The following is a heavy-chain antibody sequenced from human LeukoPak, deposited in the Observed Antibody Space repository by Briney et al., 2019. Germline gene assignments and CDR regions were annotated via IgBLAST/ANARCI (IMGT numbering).Heavy chain of an antibody. CDR3: AKETLGYSYGYGGD. CDR2: ISGSGGGGST. CDR1: GFTFSSYA. Sequence: GGSLRLSCAASGFTFSSYAMSWVRQAPGKGLEWVSTISGSGGGGSTYYADSVKGRFTISRDNSKNTLYLQTNSLRAEDTAVYYCAKETLGYSYGYGGDWGQGTLVTVSS. D-gene: IGHD5-18*01. V-gene: IGHV3-23*01. J-gene: IGHJ4*02.